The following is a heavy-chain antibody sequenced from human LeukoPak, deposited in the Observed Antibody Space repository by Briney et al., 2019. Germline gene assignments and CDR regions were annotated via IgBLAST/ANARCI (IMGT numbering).Heavy chain of an antibody. CDR2: ISSSGSTI. CDR1: GFTFSDYY. Sequence: GGSLRLSCAASGFTFSDYYMSWIRQAPGKGLEWVSYISSSGSTIYYADSVKGRFTISRDNAKNSLYLQMNSLRAEDTAVYYCARDLRWPHRVLYYFDYWGQGTLVTVSS. CDR3: ARDLRWPHRVLYYFDY. J-gene: IGHJ4*02. D-gene: IGHD5-24*01. V-gene: IGHV3-11*04.